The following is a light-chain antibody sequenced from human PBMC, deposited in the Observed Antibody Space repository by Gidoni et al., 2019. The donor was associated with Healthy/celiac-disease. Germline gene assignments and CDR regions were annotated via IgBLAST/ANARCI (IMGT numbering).Light chain of an antibody. CDR2: GNS. CDR1: SSHIGAGYD. V-gene: IGLV1-40*01. Sequence: QSVLTQPPSVSGAPGQRVTISCTGSSSHIGAGYDVHWYQQLPGTAPKLLIYGNSNRPSGVPDRFSGSKSGTSASLAITVLQAEDEADYYCQSYDSSLSGVVFGGGTKLTVL. CDR3: QSYDSSLSGVV. J-gene: IGLJ2*01.